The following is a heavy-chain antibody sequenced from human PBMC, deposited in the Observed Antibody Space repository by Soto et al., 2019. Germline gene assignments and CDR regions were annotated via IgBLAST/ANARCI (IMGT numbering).Heavy chain of an antibody. V-gene: IGHV4-59*01. Sequence: SETLSLTCTVSGGSISGYYWHWMRQPPGKGLEWIGYIYYSGSTNYDPSLKSRVTISVDTSKNQFSLKLSSVTAADTAVYYCARDSVTIFGRYYYGMDVWGQGTTVTVSS. D-gene: IGHD3-3*01. J-gene: IGHJ6*02. CDR3: ARDSVTIFGRYYYGMDV. CDR2: IYYSGST. CDR1: GGSISGYY.